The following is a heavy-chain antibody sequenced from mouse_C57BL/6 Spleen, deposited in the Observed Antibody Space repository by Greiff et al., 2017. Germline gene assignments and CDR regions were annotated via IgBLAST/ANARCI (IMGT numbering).Heavy chain of an antibody. V-gene: IGHV1-50*01. CDR2: IDPSDSYT. J-gene: IGHJ3*01. CDR1: GYTFTSYW. Sequence: VQLQQPGAELVKPGASVKLSCKASGYTFTSYWMQWVKQRPGQGLEWIGEIDPSDSYTNYNQKFKGKATLTVETSSSTAYMQLSSLTSEDSAVYYCARDGGFAYWGQGTLVTVSA. CDR3: ARDGGFAY.